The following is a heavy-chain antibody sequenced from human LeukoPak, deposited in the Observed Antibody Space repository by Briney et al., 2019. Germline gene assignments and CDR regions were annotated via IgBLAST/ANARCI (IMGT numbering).Heavy chain of an antibody. D-gene: IGHD2-2*01. CDR3: ARDLDVVVPAALEYYYGMNV. J-gene: IGHJ6*02. V-gene: IGHV3-23*01. Sequence: GGSLRLSCAASGFTFSSYAMSWVRQAPGKGLEWVSAISGSGGSTYYADSVKGRFTISRDNSKNTLYLQMNSLRAEDTAVYYCARDLDVVVPAALEYYYGMNVWGQGTTVTVPS. CDR2: ISGSGGST. CDR1: GFTFSSYA.